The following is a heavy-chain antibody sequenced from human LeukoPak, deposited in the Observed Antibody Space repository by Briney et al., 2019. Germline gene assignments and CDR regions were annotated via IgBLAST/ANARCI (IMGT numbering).Heavy chain of an antibody. J-gene: IGHJ6*03. D-gene: IGHD3-3*01. Sequence: ASVKVSCKASGYTFTGYYMHWVRQAPGQGLEWMGWINPNSGGTNYAQKFQGRVTMTRDTSISTAYMELSRLRSDDTAVYYCARAGPLRFLESGYYYYYYMDVWGKGTTVTVSS. CDR1: GYTFTGYY. V-gene: IGHV1-2*02. CDR3: ARAGPLRFLESGYYYYYYMDV. CDR2: INPNSGGT.